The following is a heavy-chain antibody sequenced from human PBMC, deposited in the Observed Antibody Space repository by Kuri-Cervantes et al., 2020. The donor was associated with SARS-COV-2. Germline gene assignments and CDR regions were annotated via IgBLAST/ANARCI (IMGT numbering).Heavy chain of an antibody. CDR3: AKDGKGGYYDILTGYYYYYYMDV. J-gene: IGHJ6*03. D-gene: IGHD3-9*01. Sequence: ASVKVSCKASGYTFTSYYMHWVRQAPGQGLEWMGIINPSGGSTSYAQKFQGRVTITADKSTSTAYMELSSLRSEDTAVYYCAKDGKGGYYDILTGYYYYYYMDVWGKGTTVTVSS. CDR2: INPSGGST. V-gene: IGHV1-46*01. CDR1: GYTFTSYY.